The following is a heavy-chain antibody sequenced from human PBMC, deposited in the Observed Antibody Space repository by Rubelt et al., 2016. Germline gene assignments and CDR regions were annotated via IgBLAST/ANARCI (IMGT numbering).Heavy chain of an antibody. D-gene: IGHD1-26*01. Sequence: QVQLVQSGAEVKKPGASVKVSCKVSGYTLTELSMHWVRQAPGKGLEWMGGFDPEDGETIYAQKFQVRVTITEDTSTDTAYMELSSLRSGDTAVYYCATCGGSYYSLWGFDYWGQGTLVTVSS. V-gene: IGHV1-24*01. J-gene: IGHJ4*02. CDR1: GYTLTELS. CDR3: ATCGGSYYSLWGFDY. CDR2: FDPEDGET.